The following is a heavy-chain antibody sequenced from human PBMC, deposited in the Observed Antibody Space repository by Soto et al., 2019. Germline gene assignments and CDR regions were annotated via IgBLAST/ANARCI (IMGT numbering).Heavy chain of an antibody. Sequence: GGSLRLSCAASGFTFSSYAMHWVHQAPGKGLEWVAVISYDGSNKYYADSVKGRFTISRDNSKNTLYLQMNSLRAEDTAVYYCADSGGSGYWGQGTLVTVSS. CDR2: ISYDGSNK. J-gene: IGHJ4*02. CDR1: GFTFSSYA. V-gene: IGHV3-30-3*01. D-gene: IGHD3-16*01. CDR3: ADSGGSGY.